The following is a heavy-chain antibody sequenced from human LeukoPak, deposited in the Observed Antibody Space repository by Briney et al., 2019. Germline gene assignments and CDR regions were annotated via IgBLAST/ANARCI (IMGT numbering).Heavy chain of an antibody. Sequence: SETLSLTCTVSGGSISGYYWSWIRQPPGKGLEWIGEINHSGSTNYNPSLKSRVTISVDTSKNQFSLKLSSVTAADTAVYYCARVFRWFDPWGQGTLVTVSS. CDR3: ARVFRWFDP. J-gene: IGHJ5*02. V-gene: IGHV4-34*01. D-gene: IGHD2/OR15-2a*01. CDR1: GGSISGYY. CDR2: INHSGST.